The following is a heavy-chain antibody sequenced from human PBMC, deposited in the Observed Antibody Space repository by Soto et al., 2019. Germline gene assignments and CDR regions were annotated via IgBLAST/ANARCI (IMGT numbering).Heavy chain of an antibody. CDR2: IYWDDDK. CDR3: ARFLWSDTSLYYFDY. J-gene: IGHJ4*02. D-gene: IGHD3-3*01. V-gene: IGHV2-5*02. CDR1: GFSLTGSGVG. Sequence: QITLKESGPTLVKPTQTLTLTCTFSGFSLTGSGVGVGWIRQPPGKALEWLALIYWDDDKRYSPSLKSRLTNSNDTSNNQVALTVTNMDPVDTATYYCARFLWSDTSLYYFDYWGQGTLVTVSS.